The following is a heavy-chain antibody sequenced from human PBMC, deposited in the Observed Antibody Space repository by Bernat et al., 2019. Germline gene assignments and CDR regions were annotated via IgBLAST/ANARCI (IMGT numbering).Heavy chain of an antibody. CDR3: AKALYYDCWSGHFDY. CDR1: GFTFSSYA. J-gene: IGHJ4*02. Sequence: EVQLLESGGGLVQPGGSLRLSCAASGFTFSSYAMSWVREAPGKGLEWVSAISGSGGSTYYAGSVKGRFTISRDNSKNTLYLQMNSLRAEGTAVYYCAKALYYDCWSGHFDYWGQGTLVTVSS. D-gene: IGHD3-3*01. V-gene: IGHV3-23*01. CDR2: ISGSGGST.